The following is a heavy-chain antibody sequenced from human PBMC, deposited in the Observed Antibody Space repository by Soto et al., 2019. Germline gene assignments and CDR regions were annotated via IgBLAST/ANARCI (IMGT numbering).Heavy chain of an antibody. Sequence: PXGSLRLTGAACGXTFSSYSMPWVRQAPGKGLELVAVIAYEGSNKYYADSVKGRFTISRDNSKNTLYVQMESLRSEDKAVYYFARAGIPTYTQQPRYNNWFDPWGQGTLGPVSS. CDR2: IAYEGSNK. J-gene: IGHJ5*02. CDR3: ARAGIPTYTQQPRYNNWFDP. CDR1: GXTFSSYS. D-gene: IGHD6-13*01. V-gene: IGHV3-30-3*01.